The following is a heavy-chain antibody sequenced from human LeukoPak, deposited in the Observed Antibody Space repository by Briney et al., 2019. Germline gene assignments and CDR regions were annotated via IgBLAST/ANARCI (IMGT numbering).Heavy chain of an antibody. J-gene: IGHJ4*02. V-gene: IGHV3-11*01. D-gene: IGHD6-13*01. Sequence: PGGSLRLSCAASGFTFSDYYMSWIRQAPGKGLEWVSYISSSGGTIYYADSVKGRFTNSRDNAKNSLYLQMNSLRAEDTAVYYCARLLFRSSWYFDYWGQGTLVTVSS. CDR2: ISSSGGTI. CDR3: ARLLFRSSWYFDY. CDR1: GFTFSDYY.